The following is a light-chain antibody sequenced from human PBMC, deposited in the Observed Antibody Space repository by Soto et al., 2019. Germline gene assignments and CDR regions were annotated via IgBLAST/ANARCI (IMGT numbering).Light chain of an antibody. CDR3: QQYGSSPIT. CDR1: QRVNSRY. V-gene: IGKV3-20*01. Sequence: EIVLTQSPGTLSFTAVEXATLSGMASQRVNSRYLAWYQQKPGQAPRLLIYGVSNRATGIPDRFSGSGSGTDFTLTIRRLEPGDFAVYYCQQYGSSPITFGQGTRLEIK. CDR2: GVS. J-gene: IGKJ5*01.